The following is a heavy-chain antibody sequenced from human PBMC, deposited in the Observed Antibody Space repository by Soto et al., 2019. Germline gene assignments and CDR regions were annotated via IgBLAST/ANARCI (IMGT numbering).Heavy chain of an antibody. Sequence: QVQLVESGGGVVQPGRSLRLSCAASGFTFSSYAMHWVRQAPGKGLEWVAVISYDGSNKYYADSVKGRFTISRDTSKNPLYLHMNSLSAEDTAVDYCASPRLSSDGTTPLDYWGQGTLVTVSA. V-gene: IGHV3-30-3*01. CDR2: ISYDGSNK. D-gene: IGHD1-1*01. CDR1: GFTFSSYA. J-gene: IGHJ4*02. CDR3: ASPRLSSDGTTPLDY.